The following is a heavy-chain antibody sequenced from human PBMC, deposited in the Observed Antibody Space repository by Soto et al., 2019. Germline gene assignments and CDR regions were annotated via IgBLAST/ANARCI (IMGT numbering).Heavy chain of an antibody. CDR2: VFSSVSA. D-gene: IGHD2-21*02. V-gene: IGHV4-4*07. CDR1: DVSVTIYT. J-gene: IGHJ4*02. Sequence: PSETLSVTCIISDVSVTIYTWSWVRQPANKGLDWIGRVFSSVSATYSPSLKSRVRISMDTPENRISLKLDSVTAADAGVYYCTRDGMTTGDTWGPGTMVTVSS. CDR3: TRDGMTTGDT.